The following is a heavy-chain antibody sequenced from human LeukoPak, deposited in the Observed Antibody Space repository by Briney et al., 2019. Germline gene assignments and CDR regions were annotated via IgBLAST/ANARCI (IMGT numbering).Heavy chain of an antibody. D-gene: IGHD3-10*01. V-gene: IGHV3-23*01. CDR2: ISGSGGST. CDR1: GFTFSSYA. CDR3: AKDSLLLWFGESSYYFDY. Sequence: GGSLRLSCAASGFTFSSYAMSWVRQAPGKGLEWVSAISGSGGSTYYADSVKGRFTISRDNSKNTLYLQMNSLGAEDTAVYYCAKDSLLLWFGESSYYFDYWGQGTLVTVSS. J-gene: IGHJ4*02.